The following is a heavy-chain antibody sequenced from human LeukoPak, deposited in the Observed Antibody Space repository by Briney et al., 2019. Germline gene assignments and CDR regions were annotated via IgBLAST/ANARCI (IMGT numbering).Heavy chain of an antibody. CDR3: ARLLAYCGGDCYVLDY. D-gene: IGHD2-21*02. CDR1: GGSISSYY. CDR2: ISNTGST. J-gene: IGHJ4*02. Sequence: SETLSLTCTVSGGSISSYYWSWIRQPPGKGLELVGYISNTGSTKYNPSLKSRVTISVDTSKNQFPLKLSSVTAADTAVYYCARLLAYCGGDCYVLDYWGQGTLVTVSS. V-gene: IGHV4-59*08.